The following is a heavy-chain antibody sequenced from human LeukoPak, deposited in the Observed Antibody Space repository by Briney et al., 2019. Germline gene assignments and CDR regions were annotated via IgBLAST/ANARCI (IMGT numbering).Heavy chain of an antibody. V-gene: IGHV4-39*07. CDR2: IYYSGST. D-gene: IGHD3-16*02. CDR3: ARVLGLRLGELSSPSFDY. J-gene: IGHJ4*02. CDR1: GGSISSSSYY. Sequence: SETLSLTCTVSGGSISSSSYYWGWIRQPPGKGLEWIGSIYYSGSTYYNPSLKSRVTISVDTSKNQFSLKLSSVTAADTAVYYCARVLGLRLGELSSPSFDYWGQGTLVTVSS.